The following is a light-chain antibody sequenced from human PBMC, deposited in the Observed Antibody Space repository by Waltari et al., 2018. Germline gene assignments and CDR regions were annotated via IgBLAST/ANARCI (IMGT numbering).Light chain of an antibody. CDR1: RPTSHQGYD. CDR2: GNT. J-gene: IGLJ3*02. V-gene: IGLV1-40*01. Sequence: QPLLTHPPSVSRAPGHSVTIPCPGRRPTSHQGYDGHWYLQLPGTAPKLLIYGNTKRPSGVPDRFSGSKSGTSASLAITGIQAVDEADYYCQAYDSSLSRWVFGGGTKLTVL. CDR3: QAYDSSLSRWV.